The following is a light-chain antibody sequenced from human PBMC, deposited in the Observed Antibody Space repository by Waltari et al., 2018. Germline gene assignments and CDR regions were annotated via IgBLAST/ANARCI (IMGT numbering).Light chain of an antibody. CDR1: SSDVGGYNY. Sequence: QSALTQPPSVSGSPGQSITISCTGTSSDVGGYNYVSCYQQHPGKAPKLMIYDVSNRPSGVSNRFSGSKSGNTASLTISGLQAEDEADYYCSSYTSSSTLDVVFGGGTKLTVL. CDR2: DVS. J-gene: IGLJ2*01. V-gene: IGLV2-14*03. CDR3: SSYTSSSTLDVV.